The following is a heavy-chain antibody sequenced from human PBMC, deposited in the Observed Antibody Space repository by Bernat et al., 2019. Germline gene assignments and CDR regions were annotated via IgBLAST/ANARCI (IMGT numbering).Heavy chain of an antibody. D-gene: IGHD5-12*01. Sequence: QVQLVESGGGVVQPGRSLRLSCAASGFTFSSYGMHWVRQAPGKGLEWVAVIWYDGSNKYYADSVKGRVTISRDKSKSTLYLQMSSLRAEDTAVYYWARGFSGSGRALDYWGQGTLVTVSS. CDR2: IWYDGSNK. J-gene: IGHJ4*02. CDR1: GFTFSSYG. V-gene: IGHV3-33*01. CDR3: ARGFSGSGRALDY.